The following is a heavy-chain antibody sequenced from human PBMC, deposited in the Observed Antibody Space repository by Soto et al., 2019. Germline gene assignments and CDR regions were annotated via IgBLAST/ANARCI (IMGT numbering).Heavy chain of an antibody. J-gene: IGHJ6*02. V-gene: IGHV5-10-1*01. Sequence: LGESLKISCKGSGYSFTSYWISWVRQMPGKGLEWMGRIDPSDSYTNYSPSFQGHVTISADKSISTAYLQWSSLKASDTAMYYCARRAHDTARRYSYGHYYYYGMDVWGQGTTVTVSS. CDR3: ARRAHDTARRYSYGHYYYYGMDV. CDR2: IDPSDSYT. CDR1: GYSFTSYW. D-gene: IGHD5-18*01.